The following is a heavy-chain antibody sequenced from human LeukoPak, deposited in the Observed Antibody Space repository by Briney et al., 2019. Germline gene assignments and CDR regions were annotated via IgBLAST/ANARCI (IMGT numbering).Heavy chain of an antibody. V-gene: IGHV1-2*02. CDR3: ARSDSYTWFDP. D-gene: IGHD2-15*01. CDR2: INPDSDVT. CDR1: GYTFTHYY. Sequence: GASVKVSCKASGYTFTHYYIHWMRQAPGQGLEWMGWINPDSDVTSYAQKFKGRITMTRDTSISTVYVELSRLRSDDTAVYYCARSDSYTWFDPWGQGTLATVSS. J-gene: IGHJ5*02.